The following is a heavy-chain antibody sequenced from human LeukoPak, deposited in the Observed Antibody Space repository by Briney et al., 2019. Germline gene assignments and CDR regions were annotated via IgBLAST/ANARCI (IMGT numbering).Heavy chain of an antibody. CDR3: AREIDSSFEY. D-gene: IGHD3-22*01. J-gene: IGHJ4*02. CDR2: IWYDVNHK. Sequence: GGSLRLSCAPSGFTFSSYGMHWVRQAPGKGLEWVAVIWYDVNHKYYADSVKGRFIISRDNSKNTLFLQMNSLRAEDTATYYCAREIDSSFEYWGQGTLVTVSS. CDR1: GFTFSSYG. V-gene: IGHV3-33*01.